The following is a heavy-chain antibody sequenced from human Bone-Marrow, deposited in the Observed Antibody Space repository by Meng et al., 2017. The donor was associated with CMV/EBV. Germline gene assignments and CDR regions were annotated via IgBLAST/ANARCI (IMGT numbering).Heavy chain of an antibody. CDR2: IIPIFGTA. Sequence: SVKVSCKASGGTFSSYAISWVRQAPGQGLEWMGGIIPIFGTANYAQKFQGRVTITTDESTSTAYMELSSLRSEDTAVYYCARGGGSYRVDDYWGQGTLVAFSS. J-gene: IGHJ4*02. D-gene: IGHD1-26*01. V-gene: IGHV1-69*05. CDR3: ARGGGSYRVDDY. CDR1: GGTFSSYA.